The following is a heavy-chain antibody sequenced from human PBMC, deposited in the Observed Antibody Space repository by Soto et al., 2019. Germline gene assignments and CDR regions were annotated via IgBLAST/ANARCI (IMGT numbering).Heavy chain of an antibody. V-gene: IGHV3-15*07. CDR1: GSTSNYAW. CDR3: TTDTMWRKGFDP. J-gene: IGHJ5*02. CDR2: IKSKTDGETT. Sequence: PGGSLRLSCAASGSTSNYAWMYWFRQAPGKGLKWVGRIKSKTDGETTDYAAPVQGRFTISRDDAKNTLYLQMNSLKTEDTAVYFCTTDTMWRKGFDPWGQGT. D-gene: IGHD2-21*01.